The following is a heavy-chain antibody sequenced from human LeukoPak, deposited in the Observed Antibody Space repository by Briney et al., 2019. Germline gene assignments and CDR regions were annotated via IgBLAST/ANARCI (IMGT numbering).Heavy chain of an antibody. CDR3: ASQYYYDSSGYYFDY. D-gene: IGHD3-22*01. Sequence: GGSLRLSCAASGFTFSDYYMSWIRQAPGKGLEWVSYISSRGSTIYYADSVKGRFTISRDNAKNSLYLQMNSLRAEDTAVYYCASQYYYDSSGYYFDYWGQGTLVTVSS. CDR1: GFTFSDYY. J-gene: IGHJ4*02. V-gene: IGHV3-11*04. CDR2: ISSRGSTI.